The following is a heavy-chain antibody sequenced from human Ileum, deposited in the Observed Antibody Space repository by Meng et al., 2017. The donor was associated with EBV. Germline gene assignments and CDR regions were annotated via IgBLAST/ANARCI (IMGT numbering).Heavy chain of an antibody. CDR3: ARAPPPNIRLGFDY. CDR1: GYTFINNG. D-gene: IGHD3-16*01. J-gene: IGHJ4*02. Sequence: QGERVQYGGEVKKPGASVKVSCKASGYTFINNGFSWVRQAPGQGLEWMGWISAYNGNTNYAQKLQGRVTMTTDTSTSTAYMELRSLRSDDTAVYYCARAPPPNIRLGFDYWGQGTLVTVSS. CDR2: ISAYNGNT. V-gene: IGHV1-18*01.